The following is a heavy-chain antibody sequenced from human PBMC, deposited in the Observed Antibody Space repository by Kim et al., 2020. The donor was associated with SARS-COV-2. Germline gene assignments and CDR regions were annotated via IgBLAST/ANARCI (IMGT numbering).Heavy chain of an antibody. J-gene: IGHJ6*03. CDR1: GGSFSGYY. CDR2: INHSGST. CDR3: ARGSARRRSPYYMDV. V-gene: IGHV4-34*01. Sequence: SETLSLTCAVYGGSFSGYYWSWIRQPPGKGLEWIGEINHSGSTNYNPSLKSRVTISVDTSKNQFSLKLSSVTAADTAVYYCARGSARRRSPYYMDVWGKGTTVTVSS.